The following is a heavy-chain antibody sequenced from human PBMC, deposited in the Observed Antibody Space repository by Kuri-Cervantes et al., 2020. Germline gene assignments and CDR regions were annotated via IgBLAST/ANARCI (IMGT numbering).Heavy chain of an antibody. J-gene: IGHJ4*02. Sequence: LSLTCAASGFTFSDYYMSWIRQAPGKGLEWVSYISSSGSTIYYADSVKGRFTISRDNAKNSLYLQMNSLRAGDTAVYYCARAARAVVTAIDPQGGWYYFDYWGQGTLVTVSS. D-gene: IGHD2-21*02. CDR3: ARAARAVVTAIDPQGGWYYFDY. CDR2: ISSSGSTI. V-gene: IGHV3-11*04. CDR1: GFTFSDYY.